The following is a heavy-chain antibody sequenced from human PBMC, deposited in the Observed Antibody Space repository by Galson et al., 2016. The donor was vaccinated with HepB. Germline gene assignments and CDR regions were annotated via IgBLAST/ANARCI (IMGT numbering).Heavy chain of an antibody. Sequence: SLRLSCAASGFTFSSYWMHWVRQIPGKGLVWVSRINADGSAPSYADSVKGRFTISRDNAKNTLSLQMNSLRAEDTAVYYCAREIASSDWYDYFDYWGQGTLVTVSS. J-gene: IGHJ4*02. D-gene: IGHD6-19*01. V-gene: IGHV3-74*01. CDR3: AREIASSDWYDYFDY. CDR2: INADGSAP. CDR1: GFTFSSYW.